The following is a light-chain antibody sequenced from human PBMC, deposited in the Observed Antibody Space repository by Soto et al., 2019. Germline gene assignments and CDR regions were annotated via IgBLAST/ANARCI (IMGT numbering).Light chain of an antibody. CDR3: QQYNNWPPWT. J-gene: IGKJ1*01. Sequence: EIVMTQSPATLSLSPGERATLSCRASQSVSSDLAWYQQKPGQAPRLLIYGASTRATGIPARFSGSGSGTEFTPTISGLQSEDFALYYCQQYNNWPPWTFGQGTKVQIK. V-gene: IGKV3-15*01. CDR1: QSVSSD. CDR2: GAS.